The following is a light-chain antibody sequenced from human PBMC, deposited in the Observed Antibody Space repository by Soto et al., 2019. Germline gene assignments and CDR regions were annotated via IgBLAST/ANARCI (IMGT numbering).Light chain of an antibody. Sequence: EIVLTQSPGTLSLSPGERATLSCRASQSVSSSYLAWYQQKPGQAPRLLIYGASSSATGIADRVSGSGSGTDFTLTISSLEAEDFAVYYCQQYGSASGFTFGPGAKVDIK. J-gene: IGKJ3*01. V-gene: IGKV3-20*01. CDR1: QSVSSSY. CDR3: QQYGSASGFT. CDR2: GAS.